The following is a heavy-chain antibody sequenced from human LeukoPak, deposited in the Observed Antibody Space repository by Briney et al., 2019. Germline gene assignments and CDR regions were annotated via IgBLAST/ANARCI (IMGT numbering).Heavy chain of an antibody. J-gene: IGHJ4*02. D-gene: IGHD2-15*01. CDR3: ASLAEERGVAAPSDY. CDR1: GFTFSSYA. CDR2: ISGSGGST. Sequence: GGSLRLSCAASGFTFSSYAMSWVRQAPGKGLEWVSAISGSGGSTYYADSVKGRFTISRDNSKNTLYLQMNSLRAEDTAVYYCASLAEERGVAAPSDYWGQGTLVTVSS. V-gene: IGHV3-23*01.